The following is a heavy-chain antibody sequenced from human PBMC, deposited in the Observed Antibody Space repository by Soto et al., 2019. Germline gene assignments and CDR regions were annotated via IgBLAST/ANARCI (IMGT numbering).Heavy chain of an antibody. CDR2: IWYDGSNK. CDR1: GFTFSSYG. Sequence: GGSLRLSCAASGFTFSSYGMHWVRQAPGKGLEWVAVIWYDGSNKYYADSVKGRFTISRDNSKNTLYLQMNSLRAEDTAVYYCAKSLGDYVLDYWGQGTLVTVSS. V-gene: IGHV3-33*06. CDR3: AKSLGDYVLDY. D-gene: IGHD4-17*01. J-gene: IGHJ4*02.